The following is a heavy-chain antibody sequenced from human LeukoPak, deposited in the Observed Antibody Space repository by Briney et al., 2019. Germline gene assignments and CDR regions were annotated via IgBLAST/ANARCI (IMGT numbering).Heavy chain of an antibody. V-gene: IGHV4-4*07. CDR2: IYPRVNT. CDR3: ARDRDTRDWLDL. CDR1: GGSISSYY. J-gene: IGHJ5*02. D-gene: IGHD5-24*01. Sequence: SETLSLTCAVSGGSISSYYWSWIRQPAGKGLEWIGRIYPRVNTNYNPSLKSRVTMSVDTAKNQLSLKMRAVTAADTAVYFCARDRDTRDWLDLWGQGTLVTVSS.